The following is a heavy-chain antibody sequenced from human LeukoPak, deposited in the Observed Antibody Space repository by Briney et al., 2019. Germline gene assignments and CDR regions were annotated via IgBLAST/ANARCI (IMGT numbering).Heavy chain of an antibody. CDR2: ISSSSSYI. CDR3: ARDRVVRITMVRGVPKHYGMDV. Sequence: PGGSLRLSCAASGFTFSSYSMNWVRQAPGKGLEWVSSISSSSSYIYYADSVKGRFTISRDNAKNSLYLQMNSLRDEDTAVYYCARDRVVRITMVRGVPKHYGMDVWGQGTTVTVSS. J-gene: IGHJ6*02. V-gene: IGHV3-21*01. CDR1: GFTFSSYS. D-gene: IGHD3-10*01.